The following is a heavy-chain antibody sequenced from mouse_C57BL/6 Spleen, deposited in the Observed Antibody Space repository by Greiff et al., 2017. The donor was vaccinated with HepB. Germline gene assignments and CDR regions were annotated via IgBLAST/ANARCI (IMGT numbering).Heavy chain of an antibody. V-gene: IGHV5-9*01. CDR1: GFTFSSYT. J-gene: IGHJ4*01. CDR3: ARHDYGGAMDY. D-gene: IGHD2-4*01. Sequence: EVQGVESGGGLVKPGGSLKLSCAASGFTFSSYTMSWVRQTPEKRLEWVATISGGGGNTYYPDSVKGRFTISRDNAKNTLYLQMSSLRSEDTALYYCARHDYGGAMDYWGQGTSVTVSS. CDR2: ISGGGGNT.